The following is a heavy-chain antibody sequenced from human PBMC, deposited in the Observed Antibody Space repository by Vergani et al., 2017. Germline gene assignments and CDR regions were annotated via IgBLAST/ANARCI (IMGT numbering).Heavy chain of an antibody. V-gene: IGHV3-9*01. D-gene: IGHD4-17*01. CDR3: AKALTTVLYWYFDL. J-gene: IGHJ2*01. Sequence: EVQLVESGGGLVQPGRSLRLPCAASGFTFDDYAMHWARQAPGKGLEWVSGISWNGGSKGYADSVKGRFTISSNNAKNSLYLQMNSLRAEDTALYYCAKALTTVLYWYFDLWSRGTLVTVSA. CDR1: GFTFDDYA. CDR2: ISWNGGSK.